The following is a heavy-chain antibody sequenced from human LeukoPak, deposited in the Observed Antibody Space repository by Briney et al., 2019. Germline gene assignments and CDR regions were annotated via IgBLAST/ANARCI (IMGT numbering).Heavy chain of an antibody. D-gene: IGHD6-19*01. CDR3: TRGFAVAGTHYYYFYAMDV. Sequence: SETLSLTCTVSGGSISTHYWGWIRQPPGKGLEWIGYIYHTGSPTNYNPSLKSRVTISVDTSKNLFSLKLNSVTAADTAMYYCTRGFAVAGTHYYYFYAMDVWGHGTTVTVSS. CDR2: IYHTGSPT. J-gene: IGHJ6*02. CDR1: GGSISTHY. V-gene: IGHV4-59*11.